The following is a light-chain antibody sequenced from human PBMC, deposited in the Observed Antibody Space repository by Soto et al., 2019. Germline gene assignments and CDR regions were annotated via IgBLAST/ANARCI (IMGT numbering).Light chain of an antibody. V-gene: IGLV7-46*01. CDR3: MLSYGGAR. J-gene: IGLJ2*01. CDR2: DTN. CDR1: AGAVTSGLY. Sequence: QTVVTQEPSMTVSPGGTVTLTCASSAGAVTSGLYPYWFQQRPGQAPRTLIYDTNKRQSWTPARFSGSVVGDKAALTLSDAQPEDEADYYCMLSYGGARFGGRTKLTVL.